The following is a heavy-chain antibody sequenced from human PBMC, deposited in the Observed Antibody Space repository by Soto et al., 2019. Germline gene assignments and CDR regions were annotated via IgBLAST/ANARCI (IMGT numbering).Heavy chain of an antibody. D-gene: IGHD6-19*01. CDR2: IYYNVNT. CDR3: ARDGRVAGTIDY. J-gene: IGHJ4*02. V-gene: IGHV4-59*02. Sequence: TSETLSLTCTVSGGSVSSYYWSWIRQPPGKGLEWIGYIYYNVNTNYNPSLKSRVTISVDTSKNQFSLKLSSVTAADTAVYYCARDGRVAGTIDYWGQGTLVTVSS. CDR1: GGSVSSYY.